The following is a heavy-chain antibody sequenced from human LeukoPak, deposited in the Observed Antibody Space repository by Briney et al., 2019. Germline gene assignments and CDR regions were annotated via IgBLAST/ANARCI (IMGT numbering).Heavy chain of an antibody. D-gene: IGHD2-2*01. CDR3: ARGNRNAYQPLTPIDY. CDR1: GFTFSSYS. V-gene: IGHV3-48*04. Sequence: SGGPLRLSCAASGFTFSSYSMNWVRQTPEKGLEWVSYISSGSSNKYYADSVKGRLTISRDNAKNSLYLQMNSLRAEDTAVYYCARGNRNAYQPLTPIDYWGQGTLVTVSS. CDR2: ISSGSSNK. J-gene: IGHJ4*02.